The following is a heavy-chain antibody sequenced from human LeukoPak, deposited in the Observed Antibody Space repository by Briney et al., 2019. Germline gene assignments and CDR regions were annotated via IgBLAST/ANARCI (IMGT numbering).Heavy chain of an antibody. J-gene: IGHJ4*02. CDR1: GGSISSSSYY. Sequence: SETLSLTCTVSGGSISSSSYYWGWIRQPPGKGLEWIGSIYYSGSTYYNPSLKSRVTISVDTSKNQFSLKLSSVTAADTAVYYCARARVAAAGPLGYWGQGTLVTVSS. V-gene: IGHV4-39*01. CDR3: ARARVAAAGPLGY. CDR2: IYYSGST. D-gene: IGHD6-13*01.